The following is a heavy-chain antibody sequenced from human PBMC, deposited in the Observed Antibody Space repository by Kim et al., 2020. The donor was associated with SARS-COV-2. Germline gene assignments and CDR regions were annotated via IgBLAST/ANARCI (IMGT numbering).Heavy chain of an antibody. CDR1: GFTFSSYS. CDR3: SREPGRAAAGTLMTNY. Sequence: GGSLRLSCAASGFTFSSYSMNWVRQAPGKGLEWVSPISSSSSCITYDDSAQGRFTITSDNAKNSLYLQMNIIRAEDTAVYYCSREPGRAAAGTLMTNYWGPGTLVTVSS. J-gene: IGHJ4*02. V-gene: IGHV3-21*01. D-gene: IGHD6-13*01. CDR2: ISSSSSCI.